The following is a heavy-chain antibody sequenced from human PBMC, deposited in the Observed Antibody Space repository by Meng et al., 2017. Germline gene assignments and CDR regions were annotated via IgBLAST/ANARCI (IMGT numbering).Heavy chain of an antibody. CDR3: ARGPEGPPYYDFWSGDYTAVDAFDI. CDR2: MNPNSGNT. J-gene: IGHJ3*02. CDR1: GCTFTSYD. Sequence: ASVKVSCKASGCTFTSYDINWVRQATGQGLEWMGWMNPNSGNTGYAQKFQGRVNMTRNPSISTAYMELSSMRSEDTAVYYCARGPEGPPYYDFWSGDYTAVDAFDIWGQGTMVTVSS. D-gene: IGHD3-3*01. V-gene: IGHV1-8*01.